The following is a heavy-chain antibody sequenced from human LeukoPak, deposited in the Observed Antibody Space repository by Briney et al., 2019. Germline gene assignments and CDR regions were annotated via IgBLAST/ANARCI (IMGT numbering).Heavy chain of an antibody. J-gene: IGHJ4*02. CDR2: ISAYNGNT. CDR3: ARSALIAAADPADY. CDR1: GGTFSSYA. Sequence: PSVKVSCKASGGTFSSYAISWVRQAPGQGLEWMGWISAYNGNTNYAQKLQGRVTMTTDTSTSTAYMELRSLRSDDTAVYYCARSALIAAADPADYWGQGTLVSVSS. D-gene: IGHD6-13*01. V-gene: IGHV1-18*01.